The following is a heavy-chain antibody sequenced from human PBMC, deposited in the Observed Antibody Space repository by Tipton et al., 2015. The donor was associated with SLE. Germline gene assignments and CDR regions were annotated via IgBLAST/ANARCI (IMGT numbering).Heavy chain of an antibody. V-gene: IGHV3-30*04. CDR3: ARDPRSEGIVATVDY. Sequence: SLRLSCAASGFTFSSYAMHWVRQAPGKGLEWVAVISYDGSNKYYADSVKGRFTISRDNSKNTLYLQMNSLRAEDTAVYYCARDPRSEGIVATVDYWGQGTLVTVSS. D-gene: IGHD5-12*01. J-gene: IGHJ4*02. CDR1: GFTFSSYA. CDR2: ISYDGSNK.